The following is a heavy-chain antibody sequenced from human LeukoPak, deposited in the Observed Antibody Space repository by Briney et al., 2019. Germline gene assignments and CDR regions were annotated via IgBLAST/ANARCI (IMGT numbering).Heavy chain of an antibody. D-gene: IGHD1-26*01. Sequence: SQILSLTCAISGDSVSSNTAAWNWIRQSPSRGLEWLGRTYYRSKWYNDYAVSVKSRITINPDTSKIQFSLQVNSVTPEDTAVYYCARGWGLGQDSYFDYWGQGSLVTVSS. J-gene: IGHJ4*02. CDR1: GDSVSSNTAA. V-gene: IGHV6-1*01. CDR3: ARGWGLGQDSYFDY. CDR2: TYYRSKWYN.